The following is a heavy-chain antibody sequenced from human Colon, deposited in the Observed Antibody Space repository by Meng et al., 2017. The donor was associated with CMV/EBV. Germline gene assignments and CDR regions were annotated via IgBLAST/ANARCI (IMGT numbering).Heavy chain of an antibody. J-gene: IGHJ4*02. CDR1: GYTFTKYG. CDR2: ISAYDGHT. CDR3: ARDRSSSDY. Sequence: ASVKVSCKASGYTFTKYGISWVRQAPGQGLEWMGWISAYDGHTDYAQKFQGRVTMTTDTSTSTTYMELRRLRSDDTAVYYCARDRSSSDYWGQGPLVTVSS. V-gene: IGHV1-18*01. D-gene: IGHD6-13*01.